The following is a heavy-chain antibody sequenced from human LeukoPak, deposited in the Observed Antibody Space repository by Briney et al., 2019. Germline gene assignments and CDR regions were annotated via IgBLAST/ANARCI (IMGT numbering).Heavy chain of an antibody. CDR2: IYASGST. CDR3: AREAAARYYYDSSGYYYPFDY. V-gene: IGHV4-4*07. J-gene: IGHJ4*02. Sequence: SETLSLTCTVSGGSISSYYWSWIRQPAGKGLEWIGRIYASGSTSYNPSLKSRVTMSVDTSKNQFSLKLSSVTAADTAVYYCAREAAARYYYDSSGYYYPFDYWGQGTLVTVSS. D-gene: IGHD3-22*01. CDR1: GGSISSYY.